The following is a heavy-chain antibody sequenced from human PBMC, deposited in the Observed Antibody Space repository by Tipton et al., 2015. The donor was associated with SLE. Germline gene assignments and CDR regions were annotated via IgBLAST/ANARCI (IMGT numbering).Heavy chain of an antibody. CDR2: ISNTGGT. CDR3: ARDRPRGPFDV. V-gene: IGHV4-59*01. CDR1: GDSNSSYY. D-gene: IGHD3-10*01. J-gene: IGHJ3*01. Sequence: TLSLTCTVSGDSNSSYYWSWIRQSPGKGLEWIAYISNTGGTRYNPSLKSRVTISIDTSKRQIPLNLRSVTAADTAVYYCARDRPRGPFDVWGQGTMVTVSS.